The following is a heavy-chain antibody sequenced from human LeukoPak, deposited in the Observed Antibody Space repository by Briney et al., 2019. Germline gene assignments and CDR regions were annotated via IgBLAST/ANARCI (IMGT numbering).Heavy chain of an antibody. CDR1: GYTFTSYG. CDR2: ISAYNGNT. V-gene: IGHV1-18*01. CDR3: ARGAGLRYFDWLSIEYYFDY. D-gene: IGHD3-9*01. J-gene: IGHJ4*02. Sequence: GASVKVSCKASGYTFTSYGISWVRQAPGQGLEWMGWISAYNGNTSYAQKLQGRVTMTTDTSTSTAYMELRSLRSDDTAVYYCARGAGLRYFDWLSIEYYFDYWGQGTLVTVSS.